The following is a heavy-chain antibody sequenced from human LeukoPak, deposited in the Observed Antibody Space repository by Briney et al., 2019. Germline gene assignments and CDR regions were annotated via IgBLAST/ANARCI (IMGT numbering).Heavy chain of an antibody. CDR1: GYSISSGYY. Sequence: SETLPLTCTVSGYSISSGYYWGWIRQSPGKGLEWIGSIYHSGRSYYNPSLKSRVTISVDTSKNYFYLKLSSVTAADTAVYYCAREGDSSSVGWFDPWGQGTLVTVSS. CDR2: IYHSGRS. D-gene: IGHD6-13*01. V-gene: IGHV4-38-2*02. CDR3: AREGDSSSVGWFDP. J-gene: IGHJ5*02.